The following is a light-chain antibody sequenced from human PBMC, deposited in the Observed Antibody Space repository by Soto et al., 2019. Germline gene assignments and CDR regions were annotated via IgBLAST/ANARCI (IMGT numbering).Light chain of an antibody. J-gene: IGKJ5*01. Sequence: ETVMTQSPATLSVSPGERATLSCMASQSVSSNLAWYQQKPGQPPRLLIYDASNRATGIPARSSGSGSGTDFTLTISSLEPEDFAVYYCQQRSNWPPINFGQGTRLEIK. CDR3: QQRSNWPPIN. CDR2: DAS. V-gene: IGKV3-11*01. CDR1: QSVSSN.